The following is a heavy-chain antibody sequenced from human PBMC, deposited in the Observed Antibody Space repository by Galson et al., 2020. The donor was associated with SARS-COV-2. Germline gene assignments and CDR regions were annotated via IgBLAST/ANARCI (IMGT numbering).Heavy chain of an antibody. CDR3: AKDLRQGFGSSLGFLYRGLDV. Sequence: SVTDSCQPSCVTSPSYPVRWVRQAPAQGREWVGGISPFFGTATYSPKVQGRVMMAADESISTVYMELNSLRSEDTAVYYCAKDLRQGFGSSLGFLYRGLDVWCPGATVTVSS. CDR1: CVTSPSYP. J-gene: IGHJ6*02. V-gene: IGHV1-69*13. D-gene: IGHD3-10*01. CDR2: ISPFFGTA.